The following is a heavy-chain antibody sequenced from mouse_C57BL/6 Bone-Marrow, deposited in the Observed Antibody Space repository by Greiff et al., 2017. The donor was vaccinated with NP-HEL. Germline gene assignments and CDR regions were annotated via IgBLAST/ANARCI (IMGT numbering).Heavy chain of an antibody. V-gene: IGHV1-82*01. Sequence: QVQLQQSGPELVKPGASVKISCKASGYAFSSSWMNWVKQRPGKGLEWIGRIYPGDGDTNYNGKFKGKATLTADKSSSTAYMQLSSLTSEDSAVYICARLFTTVVAFDYWGEGTTLTVSS. D-gene: IGHD1-1*01. J-gene: IGHJ2*01. CDR3: ARLFTTVVAFDY. CDR1: GYAFSSSW. CDR2: IYPGDGDT.